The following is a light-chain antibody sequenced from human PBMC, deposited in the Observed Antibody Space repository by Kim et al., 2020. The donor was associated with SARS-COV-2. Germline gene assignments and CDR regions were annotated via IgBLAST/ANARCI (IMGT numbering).Light chain of an antibody. Sequence: QTVTVSCTGSSSNFGAGYDVHWYQQVPGTAPRLIIYGNNNRPLGVPDRFSGSKSGTSASLTITGLQAEDEGYYYCQSFDNSLSGWIFGGGTQLTVL. J-gene: IGLJ2*01. CDR1: SSNFGAGYD. V-gene: IGLV1-40*01. CDR2: GNN. CDR3: QSFDNSLSGWI.